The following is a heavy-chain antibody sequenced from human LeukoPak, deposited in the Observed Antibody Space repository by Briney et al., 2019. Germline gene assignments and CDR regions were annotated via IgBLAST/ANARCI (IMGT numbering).Heavy chain of an antibody. Sequence: GGSLRLSCAASGFSFSTYGMSWVRQAPGKGLEWVSAISGRGGSTYYADSVKGRFTISRDNSKNTLYLQMNSLRAEDTAVYYCAKGSYFDWLFHFDYWGQGTLVTVSS. V-gene: IGHV3-23*01. CDR1: GFSFSTYG. CDR2: ISGRGGST. J-gene: IGHJ4*02. D-gene: IGHD3-9*01. CDR3: AKGSYFDWLFHFDY.